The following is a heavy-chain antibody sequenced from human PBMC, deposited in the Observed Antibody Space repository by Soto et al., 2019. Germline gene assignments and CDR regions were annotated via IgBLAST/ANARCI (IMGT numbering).Heavy chain of an antibody. CDR3: ARDRPPEYYDFWSGYYGPRYYYGMDV. Sequence: PGGSLRLSCAASGFTFSSYWMSWVRQAPGKGLEWVANIKQDGSEKYYVDSVKGRFTISRDNAKNSLYLQMNSLRAEDTAVYYCARDRPPEYYDFWSGYYGPRYYYGMDVWGQGTTVTVSS. D-gene: IGHD3-3*01. CDR2: IKQDGSEK. CDR1: GFTFSSYW. J-gene: IGHJ6*02. V-gene: IGHV3-7*01.